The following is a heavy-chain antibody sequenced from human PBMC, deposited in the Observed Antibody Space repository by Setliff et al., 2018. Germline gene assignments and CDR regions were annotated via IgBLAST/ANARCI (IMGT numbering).Heavy chain of an antibody. CDR1: GYTFNNYD. Sequence: ASVKVSCKASGYTFNNYDINWVRQAPGQGLEYLGWINTNTGNPTYVQGFTGRFVFSLDTSVSTAYLQISSLKAEDTAIYYCARASRFGTTMWRGDYYMDVWGKGTTVTVSS. CDR3: ARASRFGTTMWRGDYYMDV. V-gene: IGHV7-4-1*02. D-gene: IGHD3-10*01. J-gene: IGHJ6*03. CDR2: INTNTGNP.